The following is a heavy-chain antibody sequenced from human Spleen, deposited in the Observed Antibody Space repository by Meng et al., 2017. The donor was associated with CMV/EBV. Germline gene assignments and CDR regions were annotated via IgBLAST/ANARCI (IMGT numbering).Heavy chain of an antibody. D-gene: IGHD3-10*01. V-gene: IGHV3-30-3*01. CDR2: ILYDGSTE. CDR1: GFILSSYS. Sequence: GGSLRLSCAVSGFILSSYSMHWVRQAPGKGLEWVALILYDGSTEYYADTVKGRFTISRDTSKNPLFLQMNSLRADDTGVYYCARDRGPTRVLRGMDVWGQGTTVTVSS. J-gene: IGHJ6*02. CDR3: ARDRGPTRVLRGMDV.